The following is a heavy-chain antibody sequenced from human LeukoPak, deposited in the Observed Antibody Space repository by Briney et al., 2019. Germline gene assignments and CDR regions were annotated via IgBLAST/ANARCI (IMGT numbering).Heavy chain of an antibody. V-gene: IGHV1-18*01. D-gene: IGHD3-10*01. CDR1: GYTFTSYG. Sequence: GASVKVSCKASGYTFTSYGISWVRQAPGQGLEWMGWISAYNGNTNYAQKLQGRVTMTTDTSTSTAYMELRSLRSDDTAVYYCARNTPLTFGVRGVINYWGQGTLATVSS. J-gene: IGHJ4*02. CDR3: ARNTPLTFGVRGVINY. CDR2: ISAYNGNT.